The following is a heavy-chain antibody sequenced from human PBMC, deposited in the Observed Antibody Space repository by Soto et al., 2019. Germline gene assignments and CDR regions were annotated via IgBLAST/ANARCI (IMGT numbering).Heavy chain of an antibody. CDR1: GFSFRDYF. Sequence: VQLVESGGGLVKPGESLRVSCAASGFSFRDYFMSWIRQAPGKGLEWVSYIGPYGNTIYYADSVKGRFTISRDDAKNALYLHMHTLRADDTAVYYCARDDYTYGIYWGQGTPVTVSS. CDR3: ARDDYTYGIY. V-gene: IGHV3-11*01. D-gene: IGHD2-2*02. CDR2: IGPYGNTI. J-gene: IGHJ4*02.